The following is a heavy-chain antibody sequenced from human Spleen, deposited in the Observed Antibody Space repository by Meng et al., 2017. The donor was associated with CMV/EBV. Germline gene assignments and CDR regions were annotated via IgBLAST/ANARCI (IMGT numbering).Heavy chain of an antibody. D-gene: IGHD5-24*01. V-gene: IGHV4-4*02. CDR2: IYHGGKT. CDR3: ARALMATIDH. J-gene: IGHJ4*02. CDR1: GYSITNNNW. Sequence: LTCAVSGYSITNNNWWSWVRQPPGKGLEWIGEIYHGGKTNYNPSLTSRLTISVDRSKNQFSLKLSSVTPEDTAVYYCARALMATIDHWGQGTLVTVSS.